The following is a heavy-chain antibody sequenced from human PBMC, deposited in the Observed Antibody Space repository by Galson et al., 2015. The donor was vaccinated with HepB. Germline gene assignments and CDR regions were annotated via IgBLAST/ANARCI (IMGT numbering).Heavy chain of an antibody. CDR2: IKYDGSEK. V-gene: IGHV3-7*01. CDR1: GFTFSTDW. CDR3: ARGIDGYFDY. Sequence: SLRLSCAASGFTFSTDWMSWVRQAPGKGLEWVANIKYDGSEKYYVDSVKGRFTISRDNAKNSLYLQMNNLRVEDTAVYYCARGIDGYFDYWGQGTLVTVSS. D-gene: IGHD3-22*01. J-gene: IGHJ4*02.